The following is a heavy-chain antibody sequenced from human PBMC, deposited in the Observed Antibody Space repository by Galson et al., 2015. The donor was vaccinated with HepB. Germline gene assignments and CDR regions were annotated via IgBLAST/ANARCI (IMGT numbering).Heavy chain of an antibody. D-gene: IGHD3-22*01. V-gene: IGHV3-48*03. Sequence: LRLSCAASGFTFSTYEMKWVRQAPGKGLEWVSYITSSGSTIYYADSVQGRFTISRDNAKNSLYLQMNNLRAEDTAFYYCATYDSSGYYYPYWGQGTLVTVSS. CDR1: GFTFSTYE. J-gene: IGHJ4*02. CDR3: ATYDSSGYYYPY. CDR2: ITSSGSTI.